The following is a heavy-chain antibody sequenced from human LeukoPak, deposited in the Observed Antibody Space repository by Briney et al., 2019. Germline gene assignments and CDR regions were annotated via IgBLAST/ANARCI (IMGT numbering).Heavy chain of an antibody. D-gene: IGHD6-19*01. V-gene: IGHV3-7*01. CDR3: ASDSPRAGNYYYYYMDV. CDR1: GFTFSSYW. Sequence: PGGSLRLSCAASGFTFSSYWMSWVRQAPGKGLEWVANIKQDGSEKYYVDSVKGRFTISRDNAKNSLYLQMNSLRAEDTAVYYCASDSPRAGNYYYYYMDVWGKGTTVTISS. J-gene: IGHJ6*03. CDR2: IKQDGSEK.